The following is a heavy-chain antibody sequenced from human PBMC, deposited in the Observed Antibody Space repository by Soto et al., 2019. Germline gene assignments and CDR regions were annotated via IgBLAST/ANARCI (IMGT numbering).Heavy chain of an antibody. V-gene: IGHV1-46*01. D-gene: IGHD2-2*01. J-gene: IGHJ6*02. CDR3: ASLGYCSSISCYASGYYGMDV. CDR2: INPGSNYT. Sequence: GASVKVSCKASGYTFTNYYIHWVRQAPGQGLEWMGVINPGSNYTDSTKKFQGRVTMTRDTSTSTAYMELRSLRSDDTAVYYCASLGYCSSISCYASGYYGMDVWGQGTTVTVSS. CDR1: GYTFTNYY.